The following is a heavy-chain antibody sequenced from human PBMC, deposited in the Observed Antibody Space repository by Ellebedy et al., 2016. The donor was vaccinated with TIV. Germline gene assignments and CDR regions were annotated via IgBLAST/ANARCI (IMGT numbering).Heavy chain of an antibody. CDR1: DNSFTRFG. Sequence: AASVKVSCKAYDNSFTRFGFTWVRQAPGQGLEWMGWISAYNGNTMYAQMFQDRFTMTTDTSTKTVYMELRSLRSDHTALYYCARTHYRLGIKDYLDYWGQGTLVTVSS. D-gene: IGHD1-26*01. CDR3: ARTHYRLGIKDYLDY. V-gene: IGHV1-18*04. CDR2: ISAYNGNT. J-gene: IGHJ4*02.